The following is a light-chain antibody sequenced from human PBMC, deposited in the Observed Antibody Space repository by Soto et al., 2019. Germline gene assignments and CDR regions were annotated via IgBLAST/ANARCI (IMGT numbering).Light chain of an antibody. V-gene: IGKV3-11*01. CDR1: QSVSGD. CDR2: DTY. J-gene: IGKJ1*01. CDR3: QQRNTWPWT. Sequence: EIVLTQSPATLSLSPGQRATLSCRASQSVSGDLAWFQQKPGQAPRLLIYDTYNGATGLPARFSGSGSGTDFPLTISSLEPEEFAVYYCQQRNTWPWTFGQGTKVEIK.